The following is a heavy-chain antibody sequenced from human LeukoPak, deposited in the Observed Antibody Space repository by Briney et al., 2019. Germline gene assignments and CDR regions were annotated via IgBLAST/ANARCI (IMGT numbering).Heavy chain of an antibody. CDR2: INPNGTST. D-gene: IGHD2-8*02. J-gene: IGHJ4*02. V-gene: IGHV1-46*01. CDR3: AREESGGYFDY. Sequence: ASVKVSCKASGYTFTNYYMHWVRQAPGQGLEWMGLINPNGTSTNYAQKFRGRVTMTRDTSTTTVYMELSSLRSEDTAVYYCAREESGGYFDYWGQGTLVTVSS. CDR1: GYTFTNYY.